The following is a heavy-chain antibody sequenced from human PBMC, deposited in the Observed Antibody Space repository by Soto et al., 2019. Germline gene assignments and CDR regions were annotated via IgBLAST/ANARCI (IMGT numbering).Heavy chain of an antibody. D-gene: IGHD6-13*01. V-gene: IGHV4-4*02. J-gene: IGHJ5*02. CDR3: VRDVPAAGTDWFDP. CDR2: LHSTGAT. Sequence: SETLSLTCNVSGGSIRTPDWWSWVRQTPEKGLEWIGRLHSTGATNYNPSLRSRVTMSVDKSKNQFSLNLASVTAADTAVYYCVRDVPAAGTDWFDPWGQGTLVTVSS. CDR1: GGSIRTPDW.